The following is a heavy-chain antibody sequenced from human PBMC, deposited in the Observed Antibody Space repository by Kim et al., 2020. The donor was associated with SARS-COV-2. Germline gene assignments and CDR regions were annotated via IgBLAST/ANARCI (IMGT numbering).Heavy chain of an antibody. Sequence: ASVKVSCKASGYTFTSYAMHWVRQAPGQRLEWMGWINAGNGNTKYSQKFQGRVTITRDTSASTAYMELSSLRSEDTAVYYCAREKQLPPYYYYGMDVWGQGTTVTVSS. CDR1: GYTFTSYA. J-gene: IGHJ6*02. V-gene: IGHV1-3*01. D-gene: IGHD6-6*01. CDR3: AREKQLPPYYYYGMDV. CDR2: INAGNGNT.